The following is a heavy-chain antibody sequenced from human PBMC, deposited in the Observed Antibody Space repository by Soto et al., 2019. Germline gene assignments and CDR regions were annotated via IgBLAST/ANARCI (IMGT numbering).Heavy chain of an antibody. CDR3: VMVDNFVTPTPQDV. Sequence: QVQLVQSGDEVKKPGASVKVSCKASGYIFVNYGIAWVRQAPGQGLEWMGWISPYTGNTHSATKVKGRTPMTTDTSTTTAYMDLGSLTSDDAAVYYCVMVDNFVTPTPQDVWGQGTTVTVSS. V-gene: IGHV1-18*01. J-gene: IGHJ6*02. CDR1: GYIFVNYG. CDR2: ISPYTGNT. D-gene: IGHD5-12*01.